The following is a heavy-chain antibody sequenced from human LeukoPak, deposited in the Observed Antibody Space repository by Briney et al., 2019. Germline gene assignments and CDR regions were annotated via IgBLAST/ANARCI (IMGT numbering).Heavy chain of an antibody. D-gene: IGHD3-9*01. J-gene: IGHJ4*02. CDR2: ISSSGDST. CDR1: RFTFSSYS. CDR3: TRSTGYYEN. V-gene: IGHV3-64*02. Sequence: GGSLRLSCVASRFTFSSYSMVWARQPPAQGLEYVSGISSSGDSTYYADSVRGRFTISRDNSKNTLFLQMGGLRGEDMAVYYCTRSTGYYENWGQGILVTVSS.